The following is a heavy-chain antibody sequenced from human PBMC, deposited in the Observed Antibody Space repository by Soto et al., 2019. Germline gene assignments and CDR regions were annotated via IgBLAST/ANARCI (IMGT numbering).Heavy chain of an antibody. V-gene: IGHV3-30-3*01. J-gene: IGHJ6*02. D-gene: IGHD3-9*01. CDR2: ISYDGSNK. CDR1: GFTFSSYA. CDR3: ARTLRKYYDILTGYYWYYYYSGMDV. Sequence: QVQLVESGGGVVQPGRSLRLSCAASGFTFSSYAMHWVRQAPGKGLEWVAVISYDGSNKYYADSVKGRFTISRDNSKNTLYLQMNSMRAEDTAVYYCARTLRKYYDILTGYYWYYYYSGMDVWGQGTTVTVSS.